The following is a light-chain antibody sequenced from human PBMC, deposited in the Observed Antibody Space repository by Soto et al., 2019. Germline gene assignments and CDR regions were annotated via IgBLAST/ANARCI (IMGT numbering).Light chain of an antibody. CDR1: QSVPSDW. Sequence: EIVVTQSPGTLYLSPEERATLSCRASQSVPSDWLAWYRHNSGQAPRLLIYGASSRAIGLPGRVSGSGSGTDFTLTFKRLEPEYFAVYYCQQYGNFPYTFGQGTKLQF. CDR3: QQYGNFPYT. J-gene: IGKJ2*01. CDR2: GAS. V-gene: IGKV3-20*01.